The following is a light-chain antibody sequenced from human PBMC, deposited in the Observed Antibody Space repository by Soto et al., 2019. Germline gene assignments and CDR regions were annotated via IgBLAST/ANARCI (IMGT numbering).Light chain of an antibody. CDR1: SGYSNYK. V-gene: IGLV9-49*01. J-gene: IGLJ3*02. Sequence: QSVLTQPPSASASLGASVTLTCTLSSGYSNYKVDWYQQRPGKGPRFVMRVGTGGIVGSKGDGIPDRFSVLGSGLNRYLTIKNIQEEDESDYHCGADHGSGSNFAHWVFGGGTQLTVL. CDR3: GADHGSGSNFAHWV. CDR2: VGTGGIVG.